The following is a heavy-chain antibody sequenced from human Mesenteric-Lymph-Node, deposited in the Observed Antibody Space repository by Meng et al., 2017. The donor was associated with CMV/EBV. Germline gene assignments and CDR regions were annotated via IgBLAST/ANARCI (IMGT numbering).Heavy chain of an antibody. CDR2: VSTSGGST. D-gene: IGHD3-10*01. CDR3: AKCITDCLTRAFEM. V-gene: IGHV3-23*01. J-gene: IGHJ3*02. CDR1: GFTFSTYW. Sequence: GESLKISCAASGFTFSTYWMSWVRQAPGKGLEWVSVVSTSGGSTYYADSVKGRFTISRDNAKNTLYLQLNSLRAEDTAIYYCAKCITDCLTRAFEMWGQGTMVTVSS.